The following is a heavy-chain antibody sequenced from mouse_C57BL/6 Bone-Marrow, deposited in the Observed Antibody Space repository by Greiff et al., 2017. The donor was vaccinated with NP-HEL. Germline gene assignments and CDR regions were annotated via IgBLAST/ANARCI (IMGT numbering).Heavy chain of an antibody. D-gene: IGHD1-1*01. J-gene: IGHJ1*03. Sequence: QVQLQQSGAELMKPGASVKLSCKATGYTFTGYWIEWVKQRPGHGLEWIGEILPGSGSTNSNEKFKGKATFTADTSSNTAYMQLSSLTTEDSAIYYCANPGSSSWYFDVWGTGTTVTVSS. CDR2: ILPGSGST. CDR3: ANPGSSSWYFDV. CDR1: GYTFTGYW. V-gene: IGHV1-9*01.